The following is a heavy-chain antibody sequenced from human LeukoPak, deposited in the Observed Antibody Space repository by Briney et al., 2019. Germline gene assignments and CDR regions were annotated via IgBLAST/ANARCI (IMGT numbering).Heavy chain of an antibody. D-gene: IGHD1-26*01. V-gene: IGHV3-33*01. CDR1: GFTFSSYG. J-gene: IGHJ4*02. CDR3: AREVGATTGGYYFDY. CDR2: IWYDGSNK. Sequence: GGSLRLSCAASGFTFSSYGMHWVRQAPGKGLEWVAVIWYDGSNKYYADSVKGRFTISRDNSKNTLYLQMNSLRAEDTAVYYCAREVGATTGGYYFDYWGQGTLVTVSS.